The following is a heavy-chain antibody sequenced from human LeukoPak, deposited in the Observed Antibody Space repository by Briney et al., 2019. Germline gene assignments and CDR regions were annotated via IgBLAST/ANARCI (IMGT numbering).Heavy chain of an antibody. CDR3: AGTRNYYYGMDV. J-gene: IGHJ6*02. CDR2: ISAYNGNT. D-gene: IGHD2-8*01. Sequence: ASVKVSCKASGYTFTSYGISWVRQAPGQGLEWMGWISAYNGNTNYAQKLQGRVTMTTDTSTSTAYMELSSLRSEDTAVYYCAGTRNYYYGMDVWGQGTTVTVSS. CDR1: GYTFTSYG. V-gene: IGHV1-18*01.